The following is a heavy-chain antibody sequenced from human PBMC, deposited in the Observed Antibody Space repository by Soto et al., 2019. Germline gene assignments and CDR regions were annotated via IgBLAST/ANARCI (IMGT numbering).Heavy chain of an antibody. CDR3: ARDGDNWANFRYYFGMDV. D-gene: IGHD1-20*01. J-gene: IGHJ6*02. Sequence: ASVKVSCKASGYTFTSYAIHWVRQAPGQRLEWMGWINAGKGNTKYSQNFQGRVTITRDRSASTAYMELSRLRSEDTAVYYCARDGDNWANFRYYFGMDVWGQGTTVTVSS. CDR1: GYTFTSYA. V-gene: IGHV1-3*01. CDR2: INAGKGNT.